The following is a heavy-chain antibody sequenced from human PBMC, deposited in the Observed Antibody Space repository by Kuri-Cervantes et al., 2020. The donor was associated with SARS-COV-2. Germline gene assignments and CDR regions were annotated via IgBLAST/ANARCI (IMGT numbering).Heavy chain of an antibody. J-gene: IGHJ3*02. CDR2: ISGSGGST. CDR3: AKGPVGATGAFDI. V-gene: IGHV3-23*01. D-gene: IGHD1-26*01. CDR1: GFTFDDYG. Sequence: GGSLRLSCAASGFTFDDYGMSWVRQAPGKGLEWVSAISGSGGSTYYADSVKGRFTISRDNSKNTLYLQMNSLRAEDTAVYYCAKGPVGATGAFDIWGQGTMVTVSS.